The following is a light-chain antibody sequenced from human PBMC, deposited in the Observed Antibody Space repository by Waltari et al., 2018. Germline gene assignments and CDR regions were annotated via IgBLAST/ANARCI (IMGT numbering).Light chain of an antibody. Sequence: QSALTQPASVSGSPGQSITISCTGTSSDVGGYNSVPWYQHHPGKAPKLMIYDVSKRPSGVSNRFSGSKSGNTASLTISGLQAEDEADYYCSSYTSNNTVIFGGGTELTVL. V-gene: IGLV2-14*03. J-gene: IGLJ2*01. CDR2: DVS. CDR1: SSDVGGYNS. CDR3: SSYTSNNTVI.